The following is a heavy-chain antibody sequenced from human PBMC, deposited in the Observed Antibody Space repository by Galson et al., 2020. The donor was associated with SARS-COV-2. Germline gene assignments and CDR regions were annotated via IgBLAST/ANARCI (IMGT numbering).Heavy chain of an antibody. CDR1: GFTLGAYN. CDR3: VRDIASRDDGGNHFEY. CDR2: MSKSGSYS. V-gene: IGHV3-21*05. D-gene: IGHD4-17*01. J-gene: IGHJ4*02. Sequence: RGKIGESLKISCVVSGFTLGAYNMNWVRQAPGKGLEWVSSMSKSGSYSFHADSVKGRFTISRDNAKNSLYLQLNSLRIEDTAVYYCVRDIASRDDGGNHFEYWGQGTLVTVSS.